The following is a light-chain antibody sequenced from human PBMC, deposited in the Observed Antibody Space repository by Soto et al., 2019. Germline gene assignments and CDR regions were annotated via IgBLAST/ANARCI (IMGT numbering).Light chain of an antibody. CDR3: QQRSTWPRT. CDR1: QSVSRY. CDR2: DAS. J-gene: IGKJ3*01. Sequence: IVLTQSPATLSLFPGERATLSCRASQSVSRYLAWYQQKPGQAPRLLIYDASNRATGIPARFSGSGSGTDFTLTISSLEPEDFAGYYCQQRSTWPRTFGPGTKVDIK. V-gene: IGKV3-11*01.